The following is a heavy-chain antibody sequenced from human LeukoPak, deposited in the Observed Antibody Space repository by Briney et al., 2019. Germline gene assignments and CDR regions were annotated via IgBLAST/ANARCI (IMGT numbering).Heavy chain of an antibody. V-gene: IGHV1-2*02. CDR1: RYTFTVYY. D-gene: IGHD6-19*01. CDR2: INPNRGGT. CDR3: AREPGSSRWYEVNPVAFDI. J-gene: IGHJ3*02. Sequence: ATEKVSCNASRYTFTVYYVLWVRQAPGKGLVWVGWINPNRGGTNYAQKFQGRVTMTRDTSISTAYMELSRLRSDDTAVYYCAREPGSSRWYEVNPVAFDIWGQGTMVTVSS.